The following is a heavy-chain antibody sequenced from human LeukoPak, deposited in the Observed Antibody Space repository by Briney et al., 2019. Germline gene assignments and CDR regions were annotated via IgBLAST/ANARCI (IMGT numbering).Heavy chain of an antibody. J-gene: IGHJ4*02. Sequence: SETLSLTCTVSGGSISSYYWSWIRQPPGEGLEWIGYIYYSGSTNYNPSLKSRVTISVDTSKNQFSLKLSSVTAADTAVYYCARDLGIAAAAQGRYFDYWGQGTLVTVSS. CDR1: GGSISSYY. CDR3: ARDLGIAAAAQGRYFDY. D-gene: IGHD6-13*01. V-gene: IGHV4-59*01. CDR2: IYYSGST.